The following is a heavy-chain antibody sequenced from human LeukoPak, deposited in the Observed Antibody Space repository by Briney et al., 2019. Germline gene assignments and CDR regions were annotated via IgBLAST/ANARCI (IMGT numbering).Heavy chain of an antibody. CDR1: GFSFSGHW. V-gene: IGHV3-74*01. CDR2: ISPTGSTT. CDR3: ARGPNSNWSGLDF. J-gene: IGHJ4*02. Sequence: GGSPRLSCTASGFSFSGHWMHWARQLPGKGLVWVSRISPTGSTTSYADSVKGRFTVSRDNAKNTLYLQVNNLRAEDTAVYYCARGPNSNWSGLDFWGQGTLLTVSS. D-gene: IGHD6-6*01.